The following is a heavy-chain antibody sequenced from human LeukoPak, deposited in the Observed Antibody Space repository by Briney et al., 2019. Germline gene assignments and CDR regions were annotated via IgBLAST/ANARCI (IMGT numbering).Heavy chain of an antibody. J-gene: IGHJ4*02. CDR1: GYTFTGYY. D-gene: IGHD2-15*01. V-gene: IGHV1-2*02. CDR3: ARDYCSGGSCYSDEFDY. CDR2: INPNSGGT. Sequence: GASVKVSCKASGYTFTGYYMHWVRQAPGQGLEWMGWINPNSGGTNYAQKFQGRVTMTRDTSISTAYMELSRLRSDDTAVYYCARDYCSGGSCYSDEFDYRGQGTLVTVSS.